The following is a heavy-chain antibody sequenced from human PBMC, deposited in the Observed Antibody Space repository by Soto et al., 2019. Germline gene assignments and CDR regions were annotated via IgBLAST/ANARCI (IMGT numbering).Heavy chain of an antibody. CDR3: ARSYSVTTTSYYGMEV. D-gene: IGHD3-16*01. CDR2: IIPMFGTP. J-gene: IGHJ6*02. CDR1: GDAFSSYA. Sequence: QVQLIQSGAAVKKPGSSVKVSCHTSGDAFSSYAMSWVRQGPGQGLEWMGGIIPMFGTPIYTEKFQGRVTITADETRRPVYLEWRSLTSDDAAGYYFARSYSVTTTSYYGMEVWGQG. V-gene: IGHV1-69*01.